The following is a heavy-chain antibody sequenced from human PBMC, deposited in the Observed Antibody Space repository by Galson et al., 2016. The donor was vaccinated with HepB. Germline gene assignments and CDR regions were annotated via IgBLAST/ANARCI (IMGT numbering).Heavy chain of an antibody. J-gene: IGHJ4*02. CDR3: ARDVQFRFDY. V-gene: IGHV1-18*04. CDR2: ISANSGNT. D-gene: IGHD4-11*01. CDR1: GYRFFTYG. Sequence: SVKVSCKASGYRFFTYGISWVRQAPGQGLEWLGWISANSGNTIYAQKFQDRVTMTRDTSASTVYMDLRSLRSDDTAVYYCARDVQFRFDYWGQGTLVTVSP.